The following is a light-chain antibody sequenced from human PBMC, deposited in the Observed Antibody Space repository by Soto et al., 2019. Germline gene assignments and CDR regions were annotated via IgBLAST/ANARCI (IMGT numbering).Light chain of an antibody. Sequence: EIVITKSPTTLSVSPGERATLSCRASQSVSSNLAWYQQKPGQAPRLLIYGASTRATGTPARFSGSGSGTEFTLTISGLQSEDFAVYYCQQYNNWPPITFGQGTRLEIK. V-gene: IGKV3-15*01. J-gene: IGKJ5*01. CDR2: GAS. CDR1: QSVSSN. CDR3: QQYNNWPPIT.